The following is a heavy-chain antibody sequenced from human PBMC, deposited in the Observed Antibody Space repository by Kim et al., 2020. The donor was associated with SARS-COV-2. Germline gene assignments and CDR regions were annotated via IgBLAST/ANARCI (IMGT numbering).Heavy chain of an antibody. Sequence: SETLSLTCAVYGGSFSGYYWSWIRQPPGKGLEWIGEINHSGSTNYNPSLKSRVTISVDTSKNQFSLKLSSVTAADTAVYYCARIPSQNKPRLITMVRGVIVDAFDSWGQGTMVTVSS. CDR1: GGSFSGYY. V-gene: IGHV4-34*01. D-gene: IGHD3-10*01. CDR3: ARIPSQNKPRLITMVRGVIVDAFDS. J-gene: IGHJ3*02. CDR2: INHSGST.